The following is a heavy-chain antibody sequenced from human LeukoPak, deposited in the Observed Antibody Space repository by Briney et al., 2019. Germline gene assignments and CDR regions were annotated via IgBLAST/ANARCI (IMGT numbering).Heavy chain of an antibody. D-gene: IGHD2-15*01. CDR3: ARTSPRAATFDS. J-gene: IGHJ4*02. V-gene: IGHV4-4*07. CDR1: GGSISSYY. CDR2: IYPSGST. Sequence: SETLSLTCSVSGGSISSYYWSWIRQPAGKGLEWIGRIYPSGSTNYNPSLKSRVTMSVDTSKNQFSLKLSSATAADTAVYYCARTSPRAATFDSWGQGTLVTVSS.